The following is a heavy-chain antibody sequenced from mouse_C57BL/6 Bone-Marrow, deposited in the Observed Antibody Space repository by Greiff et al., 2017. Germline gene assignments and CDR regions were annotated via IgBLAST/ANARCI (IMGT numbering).Heavy chain of an antibody. D-gene: IGHD2-1*01. V-gene: IGHV1-55*01. CDR1: GYTFTSYW. Sequence: QVQLKPPGAELVKPGASVKMSCKASGYTFTSYWITWVKQRPGQGLEWIGDIYPGSGSTNYNEKFKSKATLTVDTSSSTAYMQLSSLTSEDSAVYYCARYYGNSYAMDYWGQGTSVTVSS. J-gene: IGHJ4*01. CDR3: ARYYGNSYAMDY. CDR2: IYPGSGST.